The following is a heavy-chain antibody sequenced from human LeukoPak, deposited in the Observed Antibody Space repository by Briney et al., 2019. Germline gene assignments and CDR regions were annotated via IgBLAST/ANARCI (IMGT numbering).Heavy chain of an antibody. CDR2: ISAYSGNT. V-gene: IGHV1-18*01. CDR3: ARDRGIAGAKPIFDN. D-gene: IGHD6-13*01. Sequence: ASVKVSCKTSGYTFTSYNINWVRQAPGQGLEWMGWISAYSGNTNYAQKLQGRATMTTDTSTNTAYMDLRGLISDDTAVYYCARDRGIAGAKPIFDNWGQGTLVTVSS. J-gene: IGHJ4*02. CDR1: GYTFTSYN.